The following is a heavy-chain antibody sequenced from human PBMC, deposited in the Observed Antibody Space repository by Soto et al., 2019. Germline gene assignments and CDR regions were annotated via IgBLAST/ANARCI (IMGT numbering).Heavy chain of an antibody. CDR3: ARHVAVATISWGTYGMDV. CDR1: GFTFSSYW. V-gene: IGHV3-74*01. D-gene: IGHD5-12*01. CDR2: INSDGSNT. Sequence: GSRLLSCAACGFTFSSYWMHWVRQAPGEGLVWVSRINSDGSNTTYADSVKGRFTTSRDNAKNTLFLQMNSLRGEDTAVYYCARHVAVATISWGTYGMDVWGQGTTVNVSS. J-gene: IGHJ6*02.